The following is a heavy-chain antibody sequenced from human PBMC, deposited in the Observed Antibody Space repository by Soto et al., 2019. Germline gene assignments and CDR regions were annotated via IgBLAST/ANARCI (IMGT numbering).Heavy chain of an antibody. D-gene: IGHD3-10*02. Sequence: GASVKVSCKASGYTLTSYGISWVRQAPGQGLEWMGWISAYNGNTNYAQKLQGRVTMTTDTSTSTAYMELRSLRSDDTAVYYCARADYYDRTSLWIDYWGQGTLVTVSS. CDR2: ISAYNGNT. CDR1: GYTLTSYG. J-gene: IGHJ4*02. CDR3: ARADYYDRTSLWIDY. V-gene: IGHV1-18*01.